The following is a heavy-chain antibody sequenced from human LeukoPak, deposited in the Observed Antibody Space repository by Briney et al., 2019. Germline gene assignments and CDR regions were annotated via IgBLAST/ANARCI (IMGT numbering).Heavy chain of an antibody. CDR2: ISRDGVST. V-gene: IGHV3-43*02. CDR1: GFSFHDYA. CDR3: AKGLRSLDWLSQGGLDY. Sequence: PGGSLRLSCAASGFSFHDYAMHWVRQVPGKGLEWVSLISRDGVSTYYADSVKGRFTISRDNSKNSLYLQMKSLRTEDTALYYCAKGLRSLDWLSQGGLDYWGQGTLVTVSS. D-gene: IGHD3-9*01. J-gene: IGHJ4*02.